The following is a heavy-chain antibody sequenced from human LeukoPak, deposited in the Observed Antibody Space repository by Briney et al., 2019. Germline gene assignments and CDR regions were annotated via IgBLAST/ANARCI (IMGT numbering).Heavy chain of an antibody. J-gene: IGHJ4*02. CDR2: IYYSGST. CDR3: ARDLGGLVSFDY. Sequence: RPSETLSLTCTVSGGSISSYYWSWIRQPPGKGLEWIGYIYYSGSTNYNPFLKSRVTISVDTSKNQFSLKLSSVTAADTAVYYCARDLGGLVSFDYWGQGTLVTVSS. D-gene: IGHD3-10*01. CDR1: GGSISSYY. V-gene: IGHV4-59*01.